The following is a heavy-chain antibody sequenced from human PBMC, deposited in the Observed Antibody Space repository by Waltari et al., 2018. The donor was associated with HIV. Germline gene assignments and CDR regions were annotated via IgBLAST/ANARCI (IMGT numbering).Heavy chain of an antibody. D-gene: IGHD2-8*01. J-gene: IGHJ4*02. V-gene: IGHV4-61*01. CDR2: ISSSGNT. Sequence: QVQLQESGPGLMKPSETLSLICTVSGGSVTSGNYYWNWIRPPPGKGLEWIGYISSSGNTHYNPTLKSRITISVDTSKNQVSLKLNSVTAADTAVYYCARMKTNWETVRYFDYWGQGTLVTVSS. CDR3: ARMKTNWETVRYFDY. CDR1: GGSVTSGNYY.